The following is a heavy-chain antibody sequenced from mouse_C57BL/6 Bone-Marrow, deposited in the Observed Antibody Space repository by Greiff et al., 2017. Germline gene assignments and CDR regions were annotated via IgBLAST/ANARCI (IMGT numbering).Heavy chain of an antibody. D-gene: IGHD1-1*01. CDR3: ARGYGSSPYYFDY. V-gene: IGHV1-50*01. Sequence: VQLQQPGAELVKPGASVKLSCKASGYTFTSYWMQWVKQRSGQGLEWIGEIDPSDSYTNYNQKFKGKATLTVDTSSSTAYMQLSSLTSEDSAVYYCARGYGSSPYYFDYWGQGTTLTVSS. J-gene: IGHJ2*01. CDR1: GYTFTSYW. CDR2: IDPSDSYT.